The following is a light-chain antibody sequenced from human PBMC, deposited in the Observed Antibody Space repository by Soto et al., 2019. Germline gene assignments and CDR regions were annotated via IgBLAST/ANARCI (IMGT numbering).Light chain of an antibody. CDR1: QSVSSN. CDR3: QQYETSPFT. V-gene: IGKV3-15*01. J-gene: IGKJ4*01. Sequence: EIVMTQSPATLSVSPGERATLSCRASQSVSSNLAWYQQKPGQAPRLLIYGASTRATGIPARFSGSGSGTDFTLTVSRLEPEDFAVYHCQQYETSPFTFGGGTKVDNK. CDR2: GAS.